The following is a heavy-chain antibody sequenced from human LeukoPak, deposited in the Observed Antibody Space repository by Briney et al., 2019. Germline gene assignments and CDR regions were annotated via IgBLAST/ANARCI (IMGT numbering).Heavy chain of an antibody. V-gene: IGHV4-30-4*08. CDR1: GGSISSGDYY. D-gene: IGHD2-2*01. Sequence: PSQTLSLTCTVSGGSISSGDYYWSWIRQPPGKGLEWIGYIYYSGSTYYNPSLKSRVTISVDTSKNQFSLKLSSVTAADTAVYYCARVGDIVVVPAAWYFDLWGRSTLVTVSS. CDR2: IYYSGST. CDR3: ARVGDIVVVPAAWYFDL. J-gene: IGHJ2*01.